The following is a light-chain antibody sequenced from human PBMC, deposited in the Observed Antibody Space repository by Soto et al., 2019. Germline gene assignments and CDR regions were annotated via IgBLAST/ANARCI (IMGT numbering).Light chain of an antibody. Sequence: EIVMTQSPATLSVSPGERATLSCRASQSVSSNLAWYQQKPGQAPGLLIYGASTRATGIPARFSGSGSGTEFTLTISXLQFEDFAVYYCQQYDNWPLTFGGGTKV. CDR3: QQYDNWPLT. J-gene: IGKJ4*01. V-gene: IGKV3-15*01. CDR1: QSVSSN. CDR2: GAS.